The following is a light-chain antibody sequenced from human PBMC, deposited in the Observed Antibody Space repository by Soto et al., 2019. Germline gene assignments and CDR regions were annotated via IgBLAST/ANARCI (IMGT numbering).Light chain of an antibody. CDR1: SSDVGGYDY. CDR3: SSYTSSGTLV. Sequence: QSALTQPASVSGSPGQSITISCTGTSSDVGGYDYVSWYQQPPGKAPKLMIYDVSNWPSGVSNRCSGSKSGNTASLTISGLQAEDEADYYCSSYTSSGTLVFGTGTKLTVL. CDR2: DVS. J-gene: IGLJ1*01. V-gene: IGLV2-14*01.